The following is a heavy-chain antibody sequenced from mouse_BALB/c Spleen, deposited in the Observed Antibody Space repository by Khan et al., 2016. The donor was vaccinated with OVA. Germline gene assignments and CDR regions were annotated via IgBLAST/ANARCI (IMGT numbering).Heavy chain of an antibody. CDR3: SRNSYPYAMDY. CDR2: IWSDGTT. V-gene: IGHV2-6*02. CDR1: GFSLTDFG. J-gene: IGHJ4*01. Sequence: QVQLKQSGPGLVAPSQSLSITCTVSGFSLTDFGVHWVRQPPGKGLEWLVLIWSDGTTTYNSALKSRLSISKDTSKSHVFLKMNSLQTDDTAMYYCSRNSYPYAMDYWGQGTSVTVSS.